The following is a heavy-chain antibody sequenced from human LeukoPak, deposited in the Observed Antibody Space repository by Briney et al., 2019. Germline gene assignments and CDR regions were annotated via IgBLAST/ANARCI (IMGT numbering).Heavy chain of an antibody. V-gene: IGHV4-34*01. Sequence: PSETLSLTCAVYGGSSSDYFWSWIRQPPGKGLEWIGEINHGGSTNYNPSLKSRITISVDTSKNQFSLKLSSMTAADTAVYYCARSDGYGLVGIWGQGTMVTVSS. CDR2: INHGGST. J-gene: IGHJ3*02. D-gene: IGHD3-10*01. CDR3: ARSDGYGLVGI. CDR1: GGSSSDYF.